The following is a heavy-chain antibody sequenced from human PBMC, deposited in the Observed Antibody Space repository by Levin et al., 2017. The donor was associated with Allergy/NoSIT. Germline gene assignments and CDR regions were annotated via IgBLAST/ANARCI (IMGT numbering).Heavy chain of an antibody. J-gene: IGHJ4*02. CDR1: GYTFSKYW. Sequence: GGSLRLSCKTSGYTFSKYWIGWVRQMPGKGLEWMGTIYPADSDTRFSPSFQGQVTMSADTSTNTAFLQWNSLKASDTAIYYCARRQFDASGSAFLDFWGQGTLVTVSS. CDR3: ARRQFDASGSAFLDF. D-gene: IGHD1-26*01. CDR2: IYPADSDT. V-gene: IGHV5-51*01.